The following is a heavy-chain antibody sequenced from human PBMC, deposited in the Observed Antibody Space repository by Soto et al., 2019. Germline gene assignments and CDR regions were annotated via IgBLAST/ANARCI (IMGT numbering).Heavy chain of an antibody. J-gene: IGHJ6*02. CDR1: GVSISENH. V-gene: IGHV4-59*01. CDR3: ARYKSNYYYGMDV. Sequence: LSLTCDVSGVSISENHWSWIRQAPGKGLEWVGYVHFSGSTTYNPSLAPRLNISFDMSKSQVYLQLTSVTAADTAVYYCARYKSNYYYGMDVWGQGTTVTVS. CDR2: VHFSGST. D-gene: IGHD1-20*01.